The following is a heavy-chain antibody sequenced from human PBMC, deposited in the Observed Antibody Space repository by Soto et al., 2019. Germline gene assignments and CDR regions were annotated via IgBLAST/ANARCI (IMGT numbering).Heavy chain of an antibody. CDR3: ARGDHTGYLKTLTYNEMDV. CDR2: ITPNSGFT. CDR1: GYTFTGHY. Sequence: QVQLVQSGAEVKKPGASVKVSCKASGYTFTGHYMHWVRQAPGQGLEWMGWITPNSGFTNYAQKFQGRVTMTRDTSISTAYMELSRLTSDDTAVYYCARGDHTGYLKTLTYNEMDVWGQGTTVTVSS. D-gene: IGHD1-1*01. J-gene: IGHJ6*02. V-gene: IGHV1-2*02.